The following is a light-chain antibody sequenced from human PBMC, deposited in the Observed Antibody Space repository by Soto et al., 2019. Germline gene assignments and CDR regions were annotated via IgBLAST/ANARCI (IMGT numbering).Light chain of an antibody. Sequence: DIQMPQSPSTLSASVGARVTITCRASQSIGSWLAWYQQKPGKAPNLLIYDASSLQSGVPSRFSGSGSGTEFTLTISSLQPDDFATYFCQQYNSYPWTFGQGTKVDIK. V-gene: IGKV1-5*01. J-gene: IGKJ1*01. CDR3: QQYNSYPWT. CDR2: DAS. CDR1: QSIGSW.